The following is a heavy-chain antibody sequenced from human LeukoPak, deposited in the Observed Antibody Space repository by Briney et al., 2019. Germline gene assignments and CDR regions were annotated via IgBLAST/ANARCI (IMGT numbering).Heavy chain of an antibody. CDR3: ARGLLGQWLAAPPDY. V-gene: IGHV4-34*01. CDR2: INHSGST. CDR1: GGSFSGYY. D-gene: IGHD6-19*01. J-gene: IGHJ4*02. Sequence: KTSETLSLTCAVYGGSFSGYYWSWIRQPPGKGLEWIGEINHSGSTNYNPTLKSRVTISVDTSKNQFSLKPSSVTAADTAVYYCARGLLGQWLAAPPDYWGQGTLVTVSS.